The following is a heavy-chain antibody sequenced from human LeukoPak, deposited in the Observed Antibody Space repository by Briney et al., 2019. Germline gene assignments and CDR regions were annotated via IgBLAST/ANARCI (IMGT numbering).Heavy chain of an antibody. CDR3: TTDHSSLELRYFDWPDLFDY. CDR1: GFTFSNAW. D-gene: IGHD3-9*01. Sequence: GGSLRLSCAASGFTFSNAWMSWVRQAPGKGLEWVGRIKSKTDGGTTDYAAPVKGRFTISRDDSKNTLYLQMNSLKTEDTAVYYCTTDHSSLELRYFDWPDLFDYWGQGTLVTVSS. CDR2: IKSKTDGGTT. J-gene: IGHJ4*02. V-gene: IGHV3-15*01.